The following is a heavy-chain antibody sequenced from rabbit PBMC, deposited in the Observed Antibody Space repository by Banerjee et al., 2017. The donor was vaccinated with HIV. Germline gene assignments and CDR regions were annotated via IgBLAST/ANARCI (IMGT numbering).Heavy chain of an antibody. CDR1: GFSFSCGYD. CDR2: IYADSSGTR. J-gene: IGHJ4*01. Sequence: QSLEESGGDLVKPGTSLTLTCTASGFSFSCGYDICWVRQAPGKGLEWVACIYADSSGTRDYASWAKGRFTVSKTSSTTVTLQMTSLTAADTATYFCARNVRGYFNLWGPGTLVTVS. V-gene: IGHV1S40*01. CDR3: ARNVRGYFNL.